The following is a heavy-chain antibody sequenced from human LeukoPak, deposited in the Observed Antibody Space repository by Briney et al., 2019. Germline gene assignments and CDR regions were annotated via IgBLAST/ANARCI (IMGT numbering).Heavy chain of an antibody. J-gene: IGHJ4*02. CDR3: ARGREPGVGSHTPAGY. CDR1: GYTFTGYY. CDR2: INPNSGGT. V-gene: IGHV1-2*02. Sequence: ASVKVSCKASGYTFTGYYMHWVRQAPGQGLEWMGWINPNSGGTNYAQKFQGRVTMTRDTSISTAYMELSRLRSDDTAVYYCARGREPGVGSHTPAGYWGQGTLVTVSS. D-gene: IGHD2-2*01.